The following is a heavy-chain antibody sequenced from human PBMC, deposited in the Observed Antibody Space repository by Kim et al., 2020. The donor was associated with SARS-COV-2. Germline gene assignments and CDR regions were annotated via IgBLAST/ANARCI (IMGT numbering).Heavy chain of an antibody. V-gene: IGHV3-7*01. CDR1: GFTFSSYW. Sequence: GGSLRLSCAASGFTFSSYWMSWVRQAPGKGLEWVANIKQDGSEKYYVDSVKGRFTISRDNAKNSLYLQMNSLRAEDTAVYYCARDHYYGSGSYAAVFWFDPWGQGTLVTVSS. CDR2: IKQDGSEK. CDR3: ARDHYYGSGSYAAVFWFDP. J-gene: IGHJ5*02. D-gene: IGHD3-10*01.